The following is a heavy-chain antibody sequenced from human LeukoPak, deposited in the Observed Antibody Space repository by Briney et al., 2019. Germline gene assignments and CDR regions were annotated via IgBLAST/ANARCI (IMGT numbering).Heavy chain of an antibody. Sequence: GGSLRLSCAASGFTFSSYGMHWVRQAPGKGLEWVAIISYDGSNKYYADSVKGRFTISRDNSKNTLYLQMNSLRAEDTAVYYCARQGPKYYYDSSGYYRSEYFQHWGQGTLVTVSS. V-gene: IGHV3-30*12. CDR2: ISYDGSNK. D-gene: IGHD3-22*01. J-gene: IGHJ1*01. CDR1: GFTFSSYG. CDR3: ARQGPKYYYDSSGYYRSEYFQH.